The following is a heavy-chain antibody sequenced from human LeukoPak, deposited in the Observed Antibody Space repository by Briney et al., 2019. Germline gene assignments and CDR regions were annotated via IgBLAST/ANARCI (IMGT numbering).Heavy chain of an antibody. V-gene: IGHV3-33*06. CDR1: GFTFSNAW. Sequence: PGGSLRLSCAASGFTFSNAWMSWVRQAPGKGLEWVAVIWYDGSNKYYADSVKARFTISRDNSKNTLYLQMNSLRAEDTAVYYCAKEGYSSGWYYYYYMDVWGKGTTVTVSS. J-gene: IGHJ6*03. CDR2: IWYDGSNK. D-gene: IGHD6-19*01. CDR3: AKEGYSSGWYYYYYMDV.